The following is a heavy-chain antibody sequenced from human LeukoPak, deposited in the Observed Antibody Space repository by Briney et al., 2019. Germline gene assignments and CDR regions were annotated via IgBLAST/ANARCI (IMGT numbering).Heavy chain of an antibody. Sequence: GGSLRLSCAASGFTFTNYAMTWVRQAPGKRLEWVSSISASGVMTYYADSVKGRFTVSRDTSKNSLYLQMSSLTAADTAVYYCAKDRSIGTYYTFDHWGQGTLVTVSS. V-gene: IGHV3-23*01. J-gene: IGHJ4*02. CDR3: AKDRSIGTYYTFDH. D-gene: IGHD1-26*01. CDR2: ISASGVMT. CDR1: GFTFTNYA.